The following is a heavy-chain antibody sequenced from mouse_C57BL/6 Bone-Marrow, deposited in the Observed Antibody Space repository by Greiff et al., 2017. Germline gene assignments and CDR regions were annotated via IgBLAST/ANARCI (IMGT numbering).Heavy chain of an antibody. D-gene: IGHD2-3*01. CDR1: GFTFSSYA. J-gene: IGHJ1*03. V-gene: IGHV5-9-1*02. CDR3: TRGDGYYWYFDV. CDR2: ISSGGDYI. Sequence: EVQRVESGECLVKPGGSLKLSCAASGFTFSSYAMSWVRQTPEKRLEWVAYISSGGDYIYYADTVKGRFTISRDNARNTLYLQMSSLKSEDTAMYYCTRGDGYYWYFDVWGTGTAVTVSS.